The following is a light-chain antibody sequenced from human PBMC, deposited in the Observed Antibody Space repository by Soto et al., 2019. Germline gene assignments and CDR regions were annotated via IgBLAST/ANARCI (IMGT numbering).Light chain of an antibody. Sequence: QSALTQPASVSGSPGQSITISCTGTSSDVGGYNFVSWYQQHPDKAPKLMIYDVNNRPSGVSNRLSGSKSGNTASLTISGLQAEDEGDYYCSSYTSSSTYVFGTGTKLTVL. V-gene: IGLV2-14*01. CDR3: SSYTSSSTYV. CDR1: SSDVGGYNF. J-gene: IGLJ1*01. CDR2: DVN.